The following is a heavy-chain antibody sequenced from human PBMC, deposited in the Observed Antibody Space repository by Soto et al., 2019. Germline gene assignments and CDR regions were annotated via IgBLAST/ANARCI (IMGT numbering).Heavy chain of an antibody. CDR3: AKGYYYDSSGPASPWFDP. V-gene: IGHV3-23*01. CDR2: ISGSGGST. CDR1: GFTFSSYA. D-gene: IGHD3-22*01. J-gene: IGHJ5*02. Sequence: EVQLLESGGGLVQPGGSLRLSCAASGFTFSSYAMSWVRQAPGKGLEWVSAISGSGGSTYYADSVKGRFTISRDNSKKTLYLQMNSLRAEDTAVYYCAKGYYYDSSGPASPWFDPWGQGTLVTVSS.